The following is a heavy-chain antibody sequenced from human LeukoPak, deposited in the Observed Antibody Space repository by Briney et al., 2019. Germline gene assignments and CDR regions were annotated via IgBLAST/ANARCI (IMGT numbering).Heavy chain of an antibody. V-gene: IGHV3-7*01. Sequence: GGSLRLSCAASGFTFSTYWMSWVRQAPGKGLEWVANIKQDGSEEYYVDSMKGRFTISRDNAKNSLYLQMNSLRAEDTAVYYCARGSSYNWFDPWGQGTLVTVSS. D-gene: IGHD6-6*01. CDR2: IKQDGSEE. CDR1: GFTFSTYW. CDR3: ARGSSYNWFDP. J-gene: IGHJ5*02.